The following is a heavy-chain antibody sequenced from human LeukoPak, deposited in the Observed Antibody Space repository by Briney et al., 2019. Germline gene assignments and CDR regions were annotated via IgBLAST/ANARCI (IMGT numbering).Heavy chain of an antibody. CDR1: GFSFSSYG. D-gene: IGHD6-13*01. CDR3: ARVPNSSSWYSSRYFDY. J-gene: IGHJ4*03. CDR2: ISGGAVST. Sequence: PGGSLRLSCAASGFSFSSYGMSWVRQAPGKGLEWVSGISGGAVSTNYADSVTGRFTISRDNSKNTLYLQMNSLRAEDTAVYYCARVPNSSSWYSSRYFDYWGQGTLVTVSS. V-gene: IGHV3-23*01.